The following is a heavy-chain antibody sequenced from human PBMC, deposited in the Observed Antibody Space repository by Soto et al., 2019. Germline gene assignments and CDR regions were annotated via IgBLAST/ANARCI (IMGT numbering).Heavy chain of an antibody. CDR1: GYSFTDYH. CDR3: ARGDSTDCSNGVCSFFYNHDMDV. D-gene: IGHD2-8*01. J-gene: IGHJ6*02. CDR2: INPKSGGT. Sequence: QVQLVQSGAEVKKPGASVKVSCKASGYSFTDYHIHWVRQAPGQGLEWLGRINPKSGGTSTAQKFQGWVPMTTDTSISTASMELTRLTSDDTAIYYCARGDSTDCSNGVCSFFYNHDMDVWGQGTKVTVSS. V-gene: IGHV1-2*04.